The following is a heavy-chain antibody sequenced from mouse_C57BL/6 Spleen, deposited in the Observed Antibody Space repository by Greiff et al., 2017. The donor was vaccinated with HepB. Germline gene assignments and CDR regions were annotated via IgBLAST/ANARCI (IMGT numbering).Heavy chain of an antibody. Sequence: EVQGVESGEGLVKPGGSLKLSCAASGFTFSSYAMSWVRQTPEKRLGWVAYISSGGDYIYYADTLKGRFTISRENARNTLYLQMSSLKSEDTAMYYCTRENYYGSSYGFDYWGQGTTLTVSS. J-gene: IGHJ2*01. CDR2: ISSGGDYI. CDR1: GFTFSSYA. D-gene: IGHD1-1*01. V-gene: IGHV5-9-1*02. CDR3: TRENYYGSSYGFDY.